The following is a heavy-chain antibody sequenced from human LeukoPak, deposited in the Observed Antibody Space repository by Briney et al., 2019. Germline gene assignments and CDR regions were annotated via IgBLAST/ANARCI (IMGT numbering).Heavy chain of an antibody. D-gene: IGHD3-10*01. Sequence: GGSLRLSCAASGFTFSSYAMSWVRQAPGKGLEWVAAISGSGGTTYYAYSVKGRFTISRDNSKNTLYLQMNSLRAEDTAVYYCATDPMVRGVIAYYYYYYGMDVWGQGTTVTVSS. CDR1: GFTFSSYA. CDR3: ATDPMVRGVIAYYYYYYGMDV. V-gene: IGHV3-23*01. CDR2: ISGSGGTT. J-gene: IGHJ6*02.